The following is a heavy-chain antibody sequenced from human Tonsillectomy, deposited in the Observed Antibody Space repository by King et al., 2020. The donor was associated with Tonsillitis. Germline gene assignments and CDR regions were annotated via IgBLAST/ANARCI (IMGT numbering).Heavy chain of an antibody. CDR3: AKLRVSHYYDSTAYLGFHY. CDR2: ISGSGGST. V-gene: IGHV3-23*04. D-gene: IGHD3-22*01. CDR1: GFTFSSYA. Sequence: VQLVESGGGLVQPGGSLRLSCAASGFTFSSYAMSWVRQAPGKGLEWVSVISGSGGSTYYAYSVKGRFTISRDNSKNTLYLQMNSLRAEDTAVYYCAKLRVSHYYDSTAYLGFHYWGQGTLVTVSS. J-gene: IGHJ4*02.